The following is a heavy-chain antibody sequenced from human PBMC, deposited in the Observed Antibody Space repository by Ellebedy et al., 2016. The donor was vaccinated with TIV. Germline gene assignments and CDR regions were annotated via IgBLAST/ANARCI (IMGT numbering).Heavy chain of an antibody. D-gene: IGHD2-2*01. V-gene: IGHV3-23*01. Sequence: GESLKISCAASGFRFSSYAMNWVRQAPGKGLEWVSGISDSGDTTYYPDSVTGRFTISRDNSKNTLYRQMNSLRVEDTAVYYCAKQKSTSAGSSDIWGQGAMVTVSS. CDR3: AKQKSTSAGSSDI. CDR2: ISDSGDTT. J-gene: IGHJ3*02. CDR1: GFRFSSYA.